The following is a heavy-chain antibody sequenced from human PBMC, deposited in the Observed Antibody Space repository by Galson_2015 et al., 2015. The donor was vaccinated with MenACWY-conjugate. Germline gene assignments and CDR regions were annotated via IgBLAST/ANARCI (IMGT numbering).Heavy chain of an antibody. D-gene: IGHD1-26*01. V-gene: IGHV1-69*13. CDR3: ASGRELLANFDY. CDR1: GYTFTKYA. CDR2: IIPIFGTA. J-gene: IGHJ4*02. Sequence: SVKVSCKASGYTFTKYAVHWVRQAPGQRLEWMGGIIPIFGTANYAQKFQGRVTITADESTSTAYMELNSLRSEDTAVYYCASGRELLANFDYWGQGTLVTVSS.